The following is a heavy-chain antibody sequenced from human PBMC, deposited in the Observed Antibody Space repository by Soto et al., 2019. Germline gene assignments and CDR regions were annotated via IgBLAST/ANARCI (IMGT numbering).Heavy chain of an antibody. CDR3: ARHYGDPGAFDI. CDR1: GYTFTSYY. Sequence: ASVKVSCKASGYTFTSYYMHWVRQAPGQGLEWMGIINPSGGSTSYAQKFQGRVTMTRDASTSTVYMELSSLRSEDTAVYYCARHYGDPGAFDIWGQGTMVTVSS. J-gene: IGHJ3*02. CDR2: INPSGGST. V-gene: IGHV1-46*01. D-gene: IGHD4-17*01.